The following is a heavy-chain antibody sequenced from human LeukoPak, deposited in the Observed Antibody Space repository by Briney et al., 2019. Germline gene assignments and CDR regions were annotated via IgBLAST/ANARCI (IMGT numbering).Heavy chain of an antibody. J-gene: IGHJ4*02. CDR2: FDPEDGET. D-gene: IGHD3-22*01. CDR1: GYTLTELS. CDR3: ATVVYYYDSSGYFLI. V-gene: IGHV1-24*01. Sequence: ASVKVSCKVSGYTLTELSMHWVRQAPGKGLEWMGGFDPEDGETIYAQKFQGRVTMTEDTSTDTAYMELSSLRSEDTAVYYCATVVYYYDSSGYFLIWGQGTLVTVSS.